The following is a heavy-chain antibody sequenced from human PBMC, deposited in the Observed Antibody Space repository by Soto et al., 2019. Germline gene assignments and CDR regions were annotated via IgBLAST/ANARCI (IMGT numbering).Heavy chain of an antibody. D-gene: IGHD2-2*01. J-gene: IGHJ6*03. Sequence: SETLSLTCAVYGGSFSGYYWSWIRQPPGKGLEWIGEINHSGSTNYNPSLKSRVTISVDTSKNQFSLKLSSVTAADTAVYYCARGRSCSSTSCFRPYYYYMDVWGKGTTVTVSS. V-gene: IGHV4-34*01. CDR3: ARGRSCSSTSCFRPYYYYMDV. CDR2: INHSGST. CDR1: GGSFSGYY.